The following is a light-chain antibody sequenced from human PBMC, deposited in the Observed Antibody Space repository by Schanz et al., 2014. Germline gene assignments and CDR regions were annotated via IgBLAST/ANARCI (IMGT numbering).Light chain of an antibody. J-gene: IGLJ1*01. CDR2: DVT. V-gene: IGLV2-14*03. CDR1: SSDVGGYNY. CDR3: SSYTSSSTYV. Sequence: QSALTQPASVSGSPGQSITISCTGTSSDVGGYNYVSWYQQHPGKAPKLMIYDVTNRPSGVSYRFSGSKSGNTASLTISGLQADDEADYYCSSYTSSSTYVFGTGTQLTVL.